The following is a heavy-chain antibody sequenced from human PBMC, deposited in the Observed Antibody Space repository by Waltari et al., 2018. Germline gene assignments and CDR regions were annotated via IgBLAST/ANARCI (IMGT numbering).Heavy chain of an antibody. V-gene: IGHV4-59*07. CDR2: IYSSGNT. J-gene: IGHJ3*02. Sequence: QRQKSGPGLVKPSDPLSLTCTVSGGSINSDFWSWIRQPRGKGLEWIAYIYSSGNTNHNPSRKGRTTILLDRSKSQFSLKLTYMTAADTAVYYCARRRLSNAFDIWVQGTMVTVSS. CDR3: ARRRLSNAFDI. CDR1: GGSINSDF.